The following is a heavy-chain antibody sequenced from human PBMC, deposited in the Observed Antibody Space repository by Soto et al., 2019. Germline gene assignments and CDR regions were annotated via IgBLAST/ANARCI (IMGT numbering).Heavy chain of an antibody. Sequence: GSLRLSCAASGFTFSSYSMNWVRQAPGKGLEWVSSISSSSSYIYYADSVKGRFTISRDNAKNSLYLQMNSLRAEDTAVYYCARGEFGIWGSYRFVPRPFYFDDSGQGTLVTVSS. CDR3: ARGEFGIWGSYRFVPRPFYFDD. CDR1: GFTFSSYS. CDR2: ISSSSSYI. J-gene: IGHJ4*02. D-gene: IGHD3-16*02. V-gene: IGHV3-21*01.